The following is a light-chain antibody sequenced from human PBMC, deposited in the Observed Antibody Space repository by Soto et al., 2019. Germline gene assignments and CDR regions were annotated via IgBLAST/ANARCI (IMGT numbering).Light chain of an antibody. Sequence: QSVLTQPASVSGSPGQSITISCTGTSSDVGGYNYVSWYQQYPGKAPKLMIYEVTTRPSGVSNRFSGSKSGNTASLTISGLQAEDESDYYCSSYTSSTTLVFGGGTKLTVL. CDR2: EVT. J-gene: IGLJ3*02. CDR1: SSDVGGYNY. CDR3: SSYTSSTTLV. V-gene: IGLV2-14*01.